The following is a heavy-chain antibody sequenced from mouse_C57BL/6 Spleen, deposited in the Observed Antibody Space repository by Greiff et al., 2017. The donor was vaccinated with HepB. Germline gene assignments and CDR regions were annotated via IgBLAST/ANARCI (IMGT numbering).Heavy chain of an antibody. CDR1: GFTFSNYW. J-gene: IGHJ3*01. D-gene: IGHD2-4*01. CDR2: IRLKSDNYAT. V-gene: IGHV6-3*01. Sequence: EVKVEESGGGLVQPGGSMKLSCVASGFTFSNYWMNWVRQSPEKGLEWVAQIRLKSDNYATHYAESVKGRFTISRDDSKSSVYLQMNNLRAEDTGIYYCTYYDYGENAYWGQGTLVTVSA. CDR3: TYYDYGENAY.